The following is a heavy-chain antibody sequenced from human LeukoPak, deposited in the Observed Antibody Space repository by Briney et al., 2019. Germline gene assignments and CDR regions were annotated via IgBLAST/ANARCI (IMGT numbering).Heavy chain of an antibody. CDR1: GFDFGTYA. Sequence: GGSLRLSCVASGFDFGTYAMSWVRQAPGKGPEWVSTVSNGGSSTYYADSVKGRFTISRDNSKNTLYLQMNSLRAEDTALYYCAREPASSGWFDPWGQGTLVAVSS. V-gene: IGHV3-23*01. D-gene: IGHD6-19*01. J-gene: IGHJ5*02. CDR2: VSNGGSST. CDR3: AREPASSGWFDP.